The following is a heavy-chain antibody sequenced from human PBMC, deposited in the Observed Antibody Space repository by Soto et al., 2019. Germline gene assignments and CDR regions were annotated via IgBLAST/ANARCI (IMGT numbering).Heavy chain of an antibody. J-gene: IGHJ4*02. Sequence: GGSLRLSCAASGFTFSSYAMSWVRQAPGKGLEWVSAIXGSXXSXXXXXSXXGRFTISRDNSKNTLYLQMNSLRAEDTAVYYCAKARDYYDSSVSIDYWGQGTLVTVSS. CDR3: AKARDYYDSSVSIDY. V-gene: IGHV3-23*01. CDR1: GFTFSSYA. D-gene: IGHD3-22*01. CDR2: IXGSXXSX.